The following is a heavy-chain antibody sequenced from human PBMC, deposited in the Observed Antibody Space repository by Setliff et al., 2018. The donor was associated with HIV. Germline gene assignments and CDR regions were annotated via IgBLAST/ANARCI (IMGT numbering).Heavy chain of an antibody. V-gene: IGHV4-59*01. CDR1: GGSISSYY. CDR3: ARDSGYYDSSGYYSYSHYFDY. J-gene: IGHJ4*02. Sequence: SETLSLTCTVSGGSISSYYWSWIRQPPGKGLEWIGYIYYSGSTNYNPSLKSRVTISVDTSKSQFSLKLSSVTAADTAVYYCARDSGYYDSSGYYSYSHYFDYWGQGTLVTVSS. D-gene: IGHD3-22*01. CDR2: IYYSGST.